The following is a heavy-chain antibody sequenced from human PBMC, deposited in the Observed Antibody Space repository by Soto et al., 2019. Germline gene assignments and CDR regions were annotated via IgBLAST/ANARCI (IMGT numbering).Heavy chain of an antibody. CDR3: ARESGDNWDYEAY. CDR1: GGSISSYH. CDR2: IYTSGNT. V-gene: IGHV4-4*07. Sequence: SETLSLPCTVSGGSISSYHWSWIRQSAGKGLEWIGRIYTSGNTHYNPSLKSRVTVSIDTSKNQFFLTVNSVTAADSAVYYCARESGDNWDYEAYWGQGTPVTVSS. J-gene: IGHJ4*02. D-gene: IGHD1-7*01.